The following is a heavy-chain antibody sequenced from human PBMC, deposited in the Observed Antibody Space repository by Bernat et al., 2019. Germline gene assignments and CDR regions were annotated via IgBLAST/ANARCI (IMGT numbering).Heavy chain of an antibody. CDR2: IRSKAYGGTT. V-gene: IGHV3-49*04. Sequence: EVQLVESGGGLVQPGRSLRLSCTASGFTFGDYAMSWVRQAPGQGLEWGGFIRSKAYGGTTEYAASVKGRFTSSRDDSKGIAYLQMNSLNTEDTAVYYCTRDPMTTVTGYYYYYYMDVWGKGTTVTVSS. D-gene: IGHD4-17*01. J-gene: IGHJ6*03. CDR1: GFTFGDYA. CDR3: TRDPMTTVTGYYYYYYMDV.